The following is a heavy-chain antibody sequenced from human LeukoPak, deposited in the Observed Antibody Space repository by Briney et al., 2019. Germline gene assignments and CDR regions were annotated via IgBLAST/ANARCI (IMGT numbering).Heavy chain of an antibody. V-gene: IGHV1-46*01. CDR3: ARDRRYCSSTSCYGGDY. D-gene: IGHD2-2*01. J-gene: IGHJ4*02. CDR2: INPSGGST. CDR1: GYTFTSYY. Sequence: ASVKVSCKASGYTFTSYYMHWVRQAPGQGLEWMGIINPSGGSTSYAQKFQARVTITTDESTSTAYMELSSLRSEDTAVYYCARDRRYCSSTSCYGGDYWGQGTLVTVSS.